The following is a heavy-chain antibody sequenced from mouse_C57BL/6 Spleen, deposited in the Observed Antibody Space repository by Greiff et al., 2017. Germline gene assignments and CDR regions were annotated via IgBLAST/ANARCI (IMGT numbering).Heavy chain of an antibody. CDR2: INPGRGGT. J-gene: IGHJ1*03. CDR1: GYAFTNYL. Sequence: QVQLQQSGAELVRPGTSVKVSCKASGYAFTNYLIEWVKQRPGQGLEWIGVINPGRGGTNYNEKFKGKATLTADKSSSTAYMQLSSLTSEDSAVYVCARSPTTVVDWYFDVWGTGTTVTVSS. V-gene: IGHV1-54*01. CDR3: ARSPTTVVDWYFDV. D-gene: IGHD1-1*01.